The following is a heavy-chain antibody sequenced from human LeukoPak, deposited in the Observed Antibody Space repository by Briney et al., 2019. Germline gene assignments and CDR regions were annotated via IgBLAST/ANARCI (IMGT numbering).Heavy chain of an antibody. CDR1: GFTFSSYW. D-gene: IGHD3-9*01. Sequence: PGGSLRLSCAASGFTFSSYWMSWVRQAPGKGLGWLAIIKQDGSEKHYKGSVEGRFTISRDNAKNSLHLQMNSLRAEDTAVYYCAGGSGYLITSWGQGTLVTVSS. J-gene: IGHJ5*02. CDR2: IKQDGSEK. V-gene: IGHV3-7*01. CDR3: AGGSGYLITS.